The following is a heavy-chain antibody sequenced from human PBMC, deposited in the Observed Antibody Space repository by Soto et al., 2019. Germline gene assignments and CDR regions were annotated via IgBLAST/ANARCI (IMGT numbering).Heavy chain of an antibody. D-gene: IGHD3-22*01. CDR3: ARSRYYYDTSDYLDY. V-gene: IGHV3-30-3*01. CDR2: ISYHGNDK. CDR1: EFTFSSDA. Sequence: XGSLRLSCAASEFTFSSDAMHWVRQAPGKGLEWVAVISYHGNDKYYADFVKGRFTISRVNSKNTLYLQMNSLRAEDTAVYYCARSRYYYDTSDYLDYWGQGTLVTVSS. J-gene: IGHJ4*02.